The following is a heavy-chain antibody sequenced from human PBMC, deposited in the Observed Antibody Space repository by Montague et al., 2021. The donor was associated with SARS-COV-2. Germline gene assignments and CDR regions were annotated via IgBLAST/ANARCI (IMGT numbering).Heavy chain of an antibody. J-gene: IGHJ4*02. D-gene: IGHD6-19*01. CDR3: ARDIAVAGLFDY. CDR1: GVPISSGTYY. Sequence: TLSLTCTVSGVPISSGTYYWSWIRQPAGKGLEWIGRVYTSGSTNYNPSLESRATLSVDTSKNQFSLKLRSVTAADTAVYYCARDIAVAGLFDYWGQGTLVTVSS. V-gene: IGHV4-61*02. CDR2: VYTSGST.